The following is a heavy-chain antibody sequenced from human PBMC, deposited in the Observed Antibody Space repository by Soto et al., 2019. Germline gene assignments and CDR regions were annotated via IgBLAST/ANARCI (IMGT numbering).Heavy chain of an antibody. J-gene: IGHJ5*02. CDR3: GRIYCSSTSCYLVGFDT. CDR2: ISYDGSNK. CDR1: GFSFSSYA. V-gene: IGHV3-30-3*01. Sequence: PGGSLRLTCAASGFSFSSYAMHWVRQAPGNGQEWVSVISYDGSNKYYADSVKGRVTISRDNSKNTLYLQINSQRAEDTAVYYCGRIYCSSTSCYLVGFDTWGQGTLVDFSS. D-gene: IGHD2-2*01.